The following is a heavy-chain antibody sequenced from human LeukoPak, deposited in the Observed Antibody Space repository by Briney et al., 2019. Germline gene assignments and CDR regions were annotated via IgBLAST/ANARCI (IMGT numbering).Heavy chain of an antibody. V-gene: IGHV4-59*08. J-gene: IGHJ4*02. D-gene: IGHD6-19*01. CDR3: ARYSSGWSYLEY. Sequence: PSETLSLTCTVPGGSISNYYWNWIRQPPGKGLEWIGYIFYSGSTNYNPSLKSRVTISIDTSKNQFSLNLRSVTAADTAVYYCARYSSGWSYLEYWGQGTLVTVSS. CDR1: GGSISNYY. CDR2: IFYSGST.